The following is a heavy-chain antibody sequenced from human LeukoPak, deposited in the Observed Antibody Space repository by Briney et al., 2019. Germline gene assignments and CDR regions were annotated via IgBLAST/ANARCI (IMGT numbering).Heavy chain of an antibody. CDR3: ARIGGSTWYSEGY. CDR2: IFASGST. CDR1: GGSISSGSYY. Sequence: PSETLSLTCTVSGGSISSGSYYWSWIRQPAGKGLEWIGRIFASGSTNYNPSLKSRDTISIDTSKNQFSLKLSSVTAADTAVYYCARIGGSTWYSEGYWGQGTLVTVSS. J-gene: IGHJ4*02. V-gene: IGHV4-61*02. D-gene: IGHD6-13*01.